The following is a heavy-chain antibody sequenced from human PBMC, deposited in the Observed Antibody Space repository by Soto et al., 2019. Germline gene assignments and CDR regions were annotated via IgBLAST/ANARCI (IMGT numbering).Heavy chain of an antibody. V-gene: IGHV1-69*02. CDR1: GATFSSYT. D-gene: IGHD3-10*01. CDR2: TIPSLSMS. J-gene: IGHJ4*02. Sequence: QVHLVQPGAELKKPGSSVRVSCKASGATFSSYTINWVRQAPGLGLEWMGRTIPSLSMSTYALKVQGRLTITADNTTRTAYMELSSLRSEDTAIYYCATSYGSGGPAFDNWGQGALVTVSS. CDR3: ATSYGSGGPAFDN.